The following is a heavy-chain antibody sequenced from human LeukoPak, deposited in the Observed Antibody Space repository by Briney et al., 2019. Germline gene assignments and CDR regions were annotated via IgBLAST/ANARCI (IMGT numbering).Heavy chain of an antibody. CDR3: ASVYYDPPHYFDY. CDR1: GGSISSGGYY. V-gene: IGHV4-31*03. D-gene: IGHD3-3*01. J-gene: IGHJ4*02. CDR2: IYYSGST. Sequence: SETLSLTCTVSGGSISSGGYYWSWIRQHRGKGLEWIGYIYYSGSTYYNPSLKSRVTISVDTSKNQFSLKLSSVTAADTAVCYCASVYYDPPHYFDYWGQGTLVTVSS.